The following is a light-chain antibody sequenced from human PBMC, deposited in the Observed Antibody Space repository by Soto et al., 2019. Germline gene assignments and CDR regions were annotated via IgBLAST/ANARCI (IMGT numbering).Light chain of an antibody. Sequence: QSALTQTASVSGSPGQSITISCTGTSSDVGGYDYVSWYQQHPGKAPKLMIYQVSNRPSGVSSRFSGSKSGNTASLTLSGLQAEDEADYYCSSYTSISTLVFGGGTKVTVL. CDR1: SSDVGGYDY. CDR2: QVS. V-gene: IGLV2-14*01. CDR3: SSYTSISTLV. J-gene: IGLJ2*01.